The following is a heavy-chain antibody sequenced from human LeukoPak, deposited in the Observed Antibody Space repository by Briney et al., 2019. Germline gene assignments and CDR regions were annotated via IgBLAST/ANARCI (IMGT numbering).Heavy chain of an antibody. CDR1: GGSISSGGYY. Sequence: SETLSLTCPVSGGSISSGGYYWGWLRQPPGKGLEWIGYSDHTGSTYYNPALNSRVTISVDSSKNQFSLKLSSETAADTAVYYCARFYGDYVYYFDYWGQGTLVTVSS. CDR3: ARFYGDYVYYFDY. CDR2: SDHTGST. D-gene: IGHD4-17*01. V-gene: IGHV4-30-2*01. J-gene: IGHJ4*02.